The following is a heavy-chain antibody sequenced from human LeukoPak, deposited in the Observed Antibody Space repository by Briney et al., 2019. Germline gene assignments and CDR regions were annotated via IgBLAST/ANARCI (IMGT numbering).Heavy chain of an antibody. J-gene: IGHJ2*01. D-gene: IGHD2/OR15-2a*01. CDR3: ARAFRARYFDL. CDR1: GGSISSYY. V-gene: IGHV4-59*08. CDR2: IYYSGST. Sequence: SETLSLTCTVSGGSISSYYWSWIRQPPGKGLEWIGYIYYSGSTNYNPSLKSRVTISVDTSKNQFSLKLSSVTAADTAVYYCARAFRARYFDLWGRGTLVTVSS.